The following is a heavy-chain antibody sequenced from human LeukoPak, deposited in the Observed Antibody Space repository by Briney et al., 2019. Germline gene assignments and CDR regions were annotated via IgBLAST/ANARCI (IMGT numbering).Heavy chain of an antibody. J-gene: IGHJ4*02. Sequence: PGGSLRLSCAASGFIVSSNYMSWVRQAPGKGLEWVSAISGSGGSTYYADSVKGRFTISRDNSKNTLYLEMNSLRAEDTAVYYCAKDIGSYYDYWGQGILVTVSS. V-gene: IGHV3-23*01. CDR2: ISGSGGST. D-gene: IGHD3-10*01. CDR3: AKDIGSYYDY. CDR1: GFIVSSNY.